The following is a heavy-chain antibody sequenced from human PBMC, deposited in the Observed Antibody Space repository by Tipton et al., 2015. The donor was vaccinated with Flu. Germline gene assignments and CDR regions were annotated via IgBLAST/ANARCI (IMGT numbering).Heavy chain of an antibody. CDR2: AHRFGTT. CDR1: GDSVASDYY. CDR3: ARGGSYFDTSGYQPLDS. V-gene: IGHV4-38-2*02. Sequence: TLSLTCSVSGDSVASDYYWGWIRQPPEKGLEWIGNAHRFGTTYYNPSLRSRVTISIDRSKNQFSLKMTTVTAADTAVYFCARGGSYFDTSGYQPLDSWGQGTLVTVSA. D-gene: IGHD3-22*01. J-gene: IGHJ4*02.